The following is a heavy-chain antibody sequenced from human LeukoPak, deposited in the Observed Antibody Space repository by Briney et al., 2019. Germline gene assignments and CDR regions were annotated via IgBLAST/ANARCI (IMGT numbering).Heavy chain of an antibody. CDR1: GYTFTIYG. V-gene: IGHV1-18*01. Sequence: ASVTVSFKGSGYTFTIYGIGWVRQAPGQGLGWVGWISAYNGNTNYAQKLQGRVTMTTDTSTSTAYMELRSLRSDDTAVYYCARDRNWNYGDYYYGMDVWGQGTTVTVSS. J-gene: IGHJ6*02. D-gene: IGHD1-7*01. CDR2: ISAYNGNT. CDR3: ARDRNWNYGDYYYGMDV.